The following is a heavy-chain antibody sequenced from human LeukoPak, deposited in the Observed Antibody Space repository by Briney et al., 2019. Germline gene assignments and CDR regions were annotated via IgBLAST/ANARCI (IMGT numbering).Heavy chain of an antibody. V-gene: IGHV4-39*07. CDR3: ARGGRNAFDY. J-gene: IGHJ4*02. CDR2: IYYSGST. D-gene: IGHD3-16*01. CDR1: GGSISSSSYY. Sequence: SETLSLTCTVSGGSISSSSYYWGWIRQPPGKGLEWIGSIYYSGSTYYNPSLKSRVTISVDTSKNQFSLKLSSVTAADTAVYYCARGGRNAFDYWGQGTLVTVSS.